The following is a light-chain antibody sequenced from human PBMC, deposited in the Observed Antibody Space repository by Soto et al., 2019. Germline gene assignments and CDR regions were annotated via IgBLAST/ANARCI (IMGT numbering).Light chain of an antibody. CDR3: QQYNSYPRP. CDR1: QSISSW. Sequence: DIQMTQSPSTLSASVGDRVTITCRASQSISSWLAWYQQKPGKAPKLLIYKASSLESGVPSRFSGSGSGTEFTLTTSSLQPDDFATYYFQQYNSYPRPVGQGTKVDIX. V-gene: IGKV1-5*03. CDR2: KAS. J-gene: IGKJ1*01.